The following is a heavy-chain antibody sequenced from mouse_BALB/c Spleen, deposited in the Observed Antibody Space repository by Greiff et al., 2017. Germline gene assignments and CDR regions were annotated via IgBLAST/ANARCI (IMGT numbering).Heavy chain of an antibody. J-gene: IGHJ3*01. Sequence: EVMLVESGGGLVKPGGSLKLSCAASGFTFSDYYMYWVRQTPEKRLEWVATISDGGSYTYYPDSVKGRFTISRDNAKNNLYLQMSSLKSEDTAMYYCASLTTATAAYWGQGTLVTVSA. V-gene: IGHV5-4*02. CDR1: GFTFSDYY. CDR3: ASLTTATAAY. CDR2: ISDGGSYT. D-gene: IGHD1-2*01.